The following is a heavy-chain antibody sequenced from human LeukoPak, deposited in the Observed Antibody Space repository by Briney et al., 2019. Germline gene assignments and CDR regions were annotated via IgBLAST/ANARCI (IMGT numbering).Heavy chain of an antibody. D-gene: IGHD6-13*01. CDR2: IYYSGST. J-gene: IGHJ6*03. CDR1: GGSISSYY. V-gene: IGHV4-59*01. Sequence: PSETLSLTCTVSGGSISSYYWNWIRQPPGKGLEWIGYIYYSGSTNYNPSLKSQVTISVDTSKNQFSLRLSSVTAADTAVYYCARVGQQLVSYYYYMDVWGKGTTVTISS. CDR3: ARVGQQLVSYYYYMDV.